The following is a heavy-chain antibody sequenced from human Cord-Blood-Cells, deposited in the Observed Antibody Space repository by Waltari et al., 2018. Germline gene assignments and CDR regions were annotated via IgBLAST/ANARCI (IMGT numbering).Heavy chain of an antibody. CDR3: ARPRTGWSGSGSYVKYYFDY. J-gene: IGHJ4*02. CDR1: GGTFSSYA. Sequence: QVQLVQSGADVKKPGSSVKVSCKASGGTFSSYAISWVRTAPGQGLEWMGGIIPIFGTANYAQKFQGRVTITADKSTSTAYMELSSLRSEDTAVYYCARPRTGWSGSGSYVKYYFDYWGQGTLVTVSS. CDR2: IIPIFGTA. V-gene: IGHV1-69*06. D-gene: IGHD3-10*01.